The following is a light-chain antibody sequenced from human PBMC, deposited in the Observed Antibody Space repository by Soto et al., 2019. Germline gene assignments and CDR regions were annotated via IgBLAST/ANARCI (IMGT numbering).Light chain of an antibody. V-gene: IGKV3-11*01. CDR3: QQRSNAIT. CDR1: QSVSSY. J-gene: IGKJ5*01. CDR2: DAS. Sequence: EIVLTQSPATLALSPGERATLSCRASQSVSSYLASYQQKPGQAPSLLIYDASNKATGSPARFSGSGSGTDFNSTISSLEPEDFAVYYCQQRSNAITFGQGTRLEI.